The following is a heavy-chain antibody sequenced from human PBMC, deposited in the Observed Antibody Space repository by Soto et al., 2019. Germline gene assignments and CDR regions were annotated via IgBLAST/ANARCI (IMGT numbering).Heavy chain of an antibody. D-gene: IGHD3-22*01. J-gene: IGHJ4*02. CDR2: INHSGST. CDR3: ARGVTMGVVLQRDAPDKFYFDS. CDR1: GGSFSGYY. Sequence: TSETLSLTCAVYGGSFSGYYWSWIRQPPGKGLEWIGEINHSGSTNYNPSLKSRVTISVDTSKNQFSLKLSSVTAADTAVYYCARGVTMGVVLQRDAPDKFYFDSWGQGTLVTVSS. V-gene: IGHV4-34*01.